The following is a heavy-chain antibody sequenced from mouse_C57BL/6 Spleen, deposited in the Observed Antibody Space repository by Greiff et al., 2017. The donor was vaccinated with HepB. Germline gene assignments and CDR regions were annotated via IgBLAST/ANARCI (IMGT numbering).Heavy chain of an antibody. CDR3: ARVYYGSSYDAMDY. V-gene: IGHV5-4*03. CDR1: GFTFSSYA. D-gene: IGHD1-1*01. CDR2: ISDGGSYT. Sequence: EVKLQESGGGLVKPGGSLKLSCAASGFTFSSYAMSWVRQTPEKRLEWVATISDGGSYTYYPDNVKGRFTISRDNAKNNLYLQMSHLKSEDTAMYYCARVYYGSSYDAMDYWGQGTSVTVSS. J-gene: IGHJ4*01.